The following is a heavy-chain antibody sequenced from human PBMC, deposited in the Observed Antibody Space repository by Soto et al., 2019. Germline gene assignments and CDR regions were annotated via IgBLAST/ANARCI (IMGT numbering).Heavy chain of an antibody. V-gene: IGHV1-8*01. CDR2: MNPNSGNT. J-gene: IGHJ4*02. D-gene: IGHD3-9*01. CDR3: ASVDILTGYYTLDY. CDR1: GYTFTSYD. Sequence: GASVKVSCKASGYTFTSYDINWVRQATGQGLEWMGWMNPNSGNTGYAQKFQGRVTMTTDTSTSTAYMELRSLRSDDTAVYYCASVDILTGYYTLDYWGQGTLVTVSS.